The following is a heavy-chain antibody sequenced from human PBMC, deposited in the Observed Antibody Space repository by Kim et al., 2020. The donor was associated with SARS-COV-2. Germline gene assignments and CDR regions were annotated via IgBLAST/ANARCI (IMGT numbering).Heavy chain of an antibody. J-gene: IGHJ4*02. V-gene: IGHV3-30*03. CDR2: K. D-gene: IGHD6-13*01. CDR3: ARTRAAAGIGY. Sequence: KYYADSVKGRFTISRDNSKNTLYLQMNSLRAEDTAVYYCARTRAAAGIGYWGQGTLVTVSS.